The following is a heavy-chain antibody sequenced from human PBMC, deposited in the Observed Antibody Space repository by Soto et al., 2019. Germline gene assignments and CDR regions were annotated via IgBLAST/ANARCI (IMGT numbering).Heavy chain of an antibody. CDR1: GDSISSSKW. J-gene: IGHJ4*02. CDR2: IYHTGPT. Sequence: PSETLSLTCAVSGDSISSSKWWNWVRQPPGKGLEWIGEIYHTGPTNYNPSVKSRATISVDKSNNHFSLSLTSVTAADTAVYYCVRDGRGAKWELSXWGPGTLVTVSX. V-gene: IGHV4-4*02. CDR3: VRDGRGAKWELSX. D-gene: IGHD1-26*01.